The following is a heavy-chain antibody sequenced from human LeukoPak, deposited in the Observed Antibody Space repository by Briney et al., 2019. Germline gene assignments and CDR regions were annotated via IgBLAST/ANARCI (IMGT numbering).Heavy chain of an antibody. V-gene: IGHV1-18*01. CDR1: GYTFTSHG. D-gene: IGHD3-10*01. Sequence: ASVKVSCKASGYTFTSHGVSWVRQAPGQGLEYMGWIATYNGYTHYAQKFQGRVTLTTDPSTSTAYMEMSSLRSDDTAVYYCARDRLVQGVISSPEYWGQGTLVTVSS. CDR3: ARDRLVQGVISSPEY. CDR2: IATYNGYT. J-gene: IGHJ4*02.